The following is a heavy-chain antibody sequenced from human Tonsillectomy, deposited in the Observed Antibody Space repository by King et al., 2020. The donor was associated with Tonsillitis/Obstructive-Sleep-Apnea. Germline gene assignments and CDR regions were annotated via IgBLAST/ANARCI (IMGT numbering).Heavy chain of an antibody. Sequence: VQLVESGGGVVQPGRSLGLSCAASGFTFSSYAMHWVRQAPGKGLEWVAVILYDGGNKYYADSVKGRFTSSRDNSKDTLYLQMNSLRAEDTAVYYCAREGGYCSGGSCYSHAFDIWGQGTMVTVSS. CDR1: GFTFSSYA. D-gene: IGHD2-15*01. CDR3: AREGGYCSGGSCYSHAFDI. V-gene: IGHV3-30*01. J-gene: IGHJ3*02. CDR2: ILYDGGNK.